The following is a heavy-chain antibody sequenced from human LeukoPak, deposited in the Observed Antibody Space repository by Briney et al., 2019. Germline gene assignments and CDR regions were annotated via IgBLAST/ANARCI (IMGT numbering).Heavy chain of an antibody. CDR1: GDSVSSNSAA. CDR3: ARGVRITMVRGVIIPPRFDP. D-gene: IGHD3-10*01. V-gene: IGHV6-1*01. Sequence: SQTLSLTCAISGDSVSSNSAAWNWIRQSPSRGLEWLGRTYYRSKWYNDYAVSVKSRITINPGTSKNQFSLQLNSVTPEDTAVYYSARGVRITMVRGVIIPPRFDPWGQGTLVTVSS. CDR2: TYYRSKWYN. J-gene: IGHJ5*02.